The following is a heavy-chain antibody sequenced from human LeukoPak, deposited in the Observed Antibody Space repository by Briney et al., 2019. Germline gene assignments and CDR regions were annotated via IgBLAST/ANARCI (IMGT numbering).Heavy chain of an antibody. CDR1: GYTFTSYD. J-gene: IGHJ4*02. D-gene: IGHD1-26*01. CDR3: ATGGATAYY. V-gene: IGHV1-8*01. Sequence: ASVKVSCKASGYTFTSYDINWVRQATGQGLEWMGWMNPNSGNTGYAQKFQGRVAMTRNTSISTAYMELSSVTAADTAVYYCATGGATAYYWGQGTLVTVSS. CDR2: MNPNSGNT.